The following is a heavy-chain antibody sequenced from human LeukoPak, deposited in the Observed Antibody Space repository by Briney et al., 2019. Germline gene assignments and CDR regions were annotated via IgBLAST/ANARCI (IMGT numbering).Heavy chain of an antibody. J-gene: IGHJ2*01. CDR2: IYPGDSDT. Sequence: GESLKISCKGSGYSFTRHWIGWVRQMPGKGLEWMGIIYPGDSDTRYRPSFQGQVTISADKSISTAYLQWSSLKASDTAMYYCARQAVAGYYWYFDLWGRGTLVTVSS. CDR3: ARQAVAGYYWYFDL. V-gene: IGHV5-51*01. CDR1: GYSFTRHW. D-gene: IGHD6-19*01.